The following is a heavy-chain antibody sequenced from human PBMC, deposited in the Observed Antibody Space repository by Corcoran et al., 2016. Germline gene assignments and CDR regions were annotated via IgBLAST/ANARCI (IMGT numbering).Heavy chain of an antibody. CDR2: INSEGSST. Sequence: EVQLVESGGGLVQPGGSLRLSCAASGFTFSSYWMHWVRQAPGKGLVWVSRINSEGSSTSYADSVKGRFTISSDNAKNTLYMQMNSLRAEDTAVYYCARLRITILGVVKYYYYSGKDVWGQGTTVTVSS. CDR1: GFTFSSYW. D-gene: IGHD3-3*01. CDR3: ARLRITILGVVKYYYYSGKDV. V-gene: IGHV3-74*01. J-gene: IGHJ6*02.